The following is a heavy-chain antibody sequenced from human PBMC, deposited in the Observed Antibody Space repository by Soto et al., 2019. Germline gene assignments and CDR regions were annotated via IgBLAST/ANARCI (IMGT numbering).Heavy chain of an antibody. CDR2: IYSGGST. CDR1: GFTVSSNY. CDR3: ARTAGWFGELLGYGMDV. V-gene: IGHV3-53*04. D-gene: IGHD3-10*01. J-gene: IGHJ6*02. Sequence: GGSLRLSCAASGFTVSSNYMSWVRQAPGKGLEWVSVIYSGGSTYYADSVKGRFTISRHNSKNTLYLQMNSLRAEDTAVYYCARTAGWFGELLGYGMDVWGQGTTVTVSS.